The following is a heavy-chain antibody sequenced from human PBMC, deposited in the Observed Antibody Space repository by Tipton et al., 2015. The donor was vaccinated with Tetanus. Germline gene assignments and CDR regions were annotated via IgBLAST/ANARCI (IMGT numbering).Heavy chain of an antibody. J-gene: IGHJ1*01. V-gene: IGHV4-39*01. CDR2: IYYSGST. CDR1: GGSISSSNYY. Sequence: TLSLTCIVSGGSISSSNYYWGWIRQPPGKGLEWIGSIYYSGSTYYNPSLKSRVTISVDTSKNQFSLRLSSVTAADTAVYYCARLIVGATTSEYFQHWGQGTLVTVSS. D-gene: IGHD1-26*01. CDR3: ARLIVGATTSEYFQH.